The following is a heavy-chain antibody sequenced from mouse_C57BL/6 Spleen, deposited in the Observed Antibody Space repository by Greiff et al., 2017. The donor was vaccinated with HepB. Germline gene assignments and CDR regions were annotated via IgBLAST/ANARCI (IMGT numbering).Heavy chain of an antibody. V-gene: IGHV14-4*01. CDR1: GFNIKDDY. CDR2: IDPENGDT. J-gene: IGHJ2*01. Sequence: EVQLQQSGAELVRPGASVKLSCTASGFNIKDDYMHWVKQRPEQGLEWIGWIDPENGDTEYASKFQGKATITADTSSNTAYLQLSSLTSEDTAVDYCTTSYGNSGGWGDGTTPTDSS. D-gene: IGHD2-1*01. CDR3: TTSYGNSGG.